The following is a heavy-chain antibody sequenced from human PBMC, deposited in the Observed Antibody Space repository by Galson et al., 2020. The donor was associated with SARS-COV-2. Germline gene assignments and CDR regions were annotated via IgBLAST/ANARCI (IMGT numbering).Heavy chain of an antibody. V-gene: IGHV3-9*01. J-gene: IGHJ4*02. CDR2: ISWSRRAI. CDR3: AKAVDQDYRGAYFDS. Sequence: SLKISCAGSGFTFNNYAMHWVRQAPGRGLEWVSFISWSRRAIGYGDSVKGRFTISRDNARNALYLQMNSLRLEDTALYYCAKAVDQDYRGAYFDSWGLGTLVTVSS. CDR1: GFTFNNYA. D-gene: IGHD3-10*01.